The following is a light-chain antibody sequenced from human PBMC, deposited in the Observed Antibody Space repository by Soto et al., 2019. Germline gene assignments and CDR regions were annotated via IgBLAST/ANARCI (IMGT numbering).Light chain of an antibody. CDR3: QQVDNYPLT. Sequence: DIQLTQSPSFLSASEGDRVTITCRASQGISSRLAWYQQKPGKAPELLIYAASTLQSGVPSRFSGSGSGTEFTLTISSLQPEDLATYYCQQVDNYPLTFGGGTKVEIK. V-gene: IGKV1-9*01. CDR1: QGISSR. CDR2: AAS. J-gene: IGKJ4*01.